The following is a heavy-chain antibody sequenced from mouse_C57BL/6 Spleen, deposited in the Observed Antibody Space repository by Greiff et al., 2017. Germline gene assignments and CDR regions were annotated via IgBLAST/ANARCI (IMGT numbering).Heavy chain of an antibody. J-gene: IGHJ4*01. Sequence: QVQLQQPGAELVKPGASVKLSCKASGYTFTSYWMHWVKQRPGQGLEWIGMIHPNSGSTNYNEKFKSKATLTVDNSSITTYMQLSSLTSEDSEVYYCARYKRDYYAMDYWGQGTSVTVSS. CDR2: IHPNSGST. V-gene: IGHV1-64*01. CDR1: GYTFTSYW. D-gene: IGHD1-3*01. CDR3: ARYKRDYYAMDY.